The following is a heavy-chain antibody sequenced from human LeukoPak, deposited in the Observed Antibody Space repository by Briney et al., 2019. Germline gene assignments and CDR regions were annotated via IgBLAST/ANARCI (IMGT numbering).Heavy chain of an antibody. Sequence: PGGSLRLSCAASGFTVSSNYMSWVRQAPGKGLEWVSVIYSGGSTYYADSVKGRFTISRDNSKNTLYLQMNSLRAEDTAVYYCARGYSSSWYYSDYWGQGTLVTVSS. CDR3: ARGYSSSWYYSDY. V-gene: IGHV3-53*01. CDR1: GFTVSSNY. D-gene: IGHD6-13*01. CDR2: IYSGGST. J-gene: IGHJ4*02.